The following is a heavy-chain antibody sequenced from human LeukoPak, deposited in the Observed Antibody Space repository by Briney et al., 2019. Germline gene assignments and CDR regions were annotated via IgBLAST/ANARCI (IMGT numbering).Heavy chain of an antibody. CDR2: IRQDGSEK. Sequence: GGSLRLSCTASGFTFSNSWMSWVRQAPGKGLEWVANIRQDGSEKYYVDSVKGRFTISRDNVKNSLFLQMNSLRAEDTAVYYCARNQYWGQGTLVTVSS. V-gene: IGHV3-7*01. D-gene: IGHD4-11*01. CDR3: ARNQY. CDR1: GFTFSNSW. J-gene: IGHJ4*02.